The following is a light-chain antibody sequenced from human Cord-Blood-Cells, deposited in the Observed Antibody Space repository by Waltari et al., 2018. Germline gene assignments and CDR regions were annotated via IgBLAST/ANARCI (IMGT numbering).Light chain of an antibody. J-gene: IGLJ3*02. Sequence: QSALTHPRSVSGSPGQSVPISCTGTSSDVGGYNYFSWYQQHPDKAPKHMIYDVSKRPSGVPDRFSGSKSGNTASLTISGLQAEDEADYYCCSYAGSYTGVFGGGTKLTVL. CDR2: DVS. V-gene: IGLV2-11*01. CDR1: SSDVGGYNY. CDR3: CSYAGSYTGV.